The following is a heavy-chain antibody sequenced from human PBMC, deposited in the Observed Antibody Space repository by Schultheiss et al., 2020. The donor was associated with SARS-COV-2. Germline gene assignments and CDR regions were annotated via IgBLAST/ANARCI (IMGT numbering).Heavy chain of an antibody. CDR2: IRSKAYGGTT. D-gene: IGHD1-26*01. Sequence: GGSLRLSCTASGFTFGDYAMSWVRQAPGKGLEWVGFIRSKAYGGTTEYAASVKGRFTISRDDSKNTLYLQMNSLKTEDTAVYYCTKGGELLRFDPWGQGTLVTVSS. CDR3: TKGGELLRFDP. J-gene: IGHJ5*02. V-gene: IGHV3-49*04. CDR1: GFTFGDYA.